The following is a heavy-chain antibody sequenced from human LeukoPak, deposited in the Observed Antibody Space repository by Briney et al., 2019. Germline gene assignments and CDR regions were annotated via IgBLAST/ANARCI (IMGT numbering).Heavy chain of an antibody. CDR1: GDSFGSSTYY. J-gene: IGHJ4*02. Sequence: PSETLSLTCTVSGDSFGSSTYYWGWIRQPPGKGLEWIGSIYSSGGTYYNPSLKSRVTSSVDTSKNQFSLKLTSVTAADTAVYYCARGHYYDSSGYYGYWGQGTLVTVSS. V-gene: IGHV4-39*01. CDR2: IYSSGGT. CDR3: ARGHYYDSSGYYGY. D-gene: IGHD3-22*01.